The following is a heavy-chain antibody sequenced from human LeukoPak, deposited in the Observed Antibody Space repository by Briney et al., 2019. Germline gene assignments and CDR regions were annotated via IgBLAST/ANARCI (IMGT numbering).Heavy chain of an antibody. V-gene: IGHV4-59*01. CDR2: IYYSGST. CDR3: ARGWIQLWSTTIFNWFDP. J-gene: IGHJ5*02. D-gene: IGHD5-18*01. Sequence: SETLSLTCTVSGGSISSYYWSWIRQPPGKGLEWIGYIYYSGSTNYNPYLKCRATISVDATKNQVSLKLSSVTAADTDVYYCARGWIQLWSTTIFNWFDPWGQGNLATVSA. CDR1: GGSISSYY.